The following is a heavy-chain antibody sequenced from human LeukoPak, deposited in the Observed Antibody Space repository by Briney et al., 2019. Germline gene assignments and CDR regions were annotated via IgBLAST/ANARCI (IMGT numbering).Heavy chain of an antibody. CDR1: GDSIRSYY. CDR2: IFYTGST. J-gene: IGHJ3*02. Sequence: SETLSLTCTVSGDSIRSYYWSWIRQPPGKALEWIGNIFYTGSTYYSPSLKSRVTISLDTSRNQFSLRLNSVTAADTAVYYCAKSNGYGLIDIWGQGTMVTVSS. CDR3: AKSNGYGLIDI. D-gene: IGHD3-10*01. V-gene: IGHV4-59*12.